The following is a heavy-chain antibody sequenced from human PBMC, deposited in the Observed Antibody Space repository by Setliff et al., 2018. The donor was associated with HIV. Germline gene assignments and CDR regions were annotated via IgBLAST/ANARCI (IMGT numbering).Heavy chain of an antibody. CDR2: ISQTRST. J-gene: IGHJ5*02. CDR1: GGSITSTSYY. CDR3: ARGRLRTVTSLIKKRASYTWLDP. D-gene: IGHD3-16*01. V-gene: IGHV4-61*09. Sequence: LSLTCTVSGGSITSTSYYWTWIRQPAGKGLEWIGDISQTRSTNYDPSLKSRVTISLDTSKNQLSLKLTSVSAADTAVYYCARGRLRTVTSLIKKRASYTWLDPWGQGTLVTVSS.